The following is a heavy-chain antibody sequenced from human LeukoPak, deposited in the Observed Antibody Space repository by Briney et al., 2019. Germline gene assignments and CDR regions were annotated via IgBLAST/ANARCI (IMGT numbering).Heavy chain of an antibody. V-gene: IGHV3-21*04. CDR3: ARDIDPTSGIVAAAHNFDY. CDR2: ISSSSNYI. D-gene: IGHD2-15*01. J-gene: IGHJ4*02. Sequence: GGSLRLSCGASGFTVSSNYMSWVRQAPGKGLEWVSSISSSSNYIYYVDSVKGRFTISRDNAKNSLYLQMNSLRAEDTAVYYCARDIDPTSGIVAAAHNFDYWGQGTLVTVSS. CDR1: GFTVSSNY.